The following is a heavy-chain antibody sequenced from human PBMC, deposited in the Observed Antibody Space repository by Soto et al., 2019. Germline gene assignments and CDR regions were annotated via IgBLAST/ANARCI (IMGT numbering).Heavy chain of an antibody. V-gene: IGHV3-9*01. CDR2: ISWNSGSI. CDR1: GFTFDDYA. CDR3: AKDTGQWLVLHPFDY. Sequence: GGSLRLSCAASGFTFDDYAMHWVRQAPGKGLEWVSGISWNSGSIGYADSVKGRFTISRDNAKNSLYLQMNRLRAEDTALYYCAKDTGQWLVLHPFDYWGQGTLVTVSS. J-gene: IGHJ4*02. D-gene: IGHD6-19*01.